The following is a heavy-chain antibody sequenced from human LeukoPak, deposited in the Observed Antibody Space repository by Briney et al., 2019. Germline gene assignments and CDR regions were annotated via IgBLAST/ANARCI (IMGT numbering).Heavy chain of an antibody. Sequence: GGSLGLSRAASGFTFSNSAMSWVRQAPGKGLEWVSTLSGSGITTYYADSVKGRFTISRDNSKNTLYLQMNSLRAEDTAVYYCAKGIYSSGWSYFDYWGHGTLATVSS. D-gene: IGHD6-19*01. J-gene: IGHJ4*01. CDR1: GFTFSNSA. CDR3: AKGIYSSGWSYFDY. CDR2: LSGSGITT. V-gene: IGHV3-23*01.